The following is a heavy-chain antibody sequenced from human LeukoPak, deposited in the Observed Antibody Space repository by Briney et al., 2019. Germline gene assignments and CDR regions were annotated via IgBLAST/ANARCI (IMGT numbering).Heavy chain of an antibody. CDR3: AKNRGTGIAFYDH. CDR2: ISGGGGYI. V-gene: IGHV3-23*01. CDR1: GFTFSSYA. J-gene: IGHJ4*02. D-gene: IGHD3-3*01. Sequence: GGSLRLSCAASGFTFSSYAMTWVRRAPGKGLEWVSAISGGGGYIYYGDSVKGRFTSSRDNSESTLYLQMNNLRAEDTAVYYCAKNRGTGIAFYDHWGQGTQVTVSS.